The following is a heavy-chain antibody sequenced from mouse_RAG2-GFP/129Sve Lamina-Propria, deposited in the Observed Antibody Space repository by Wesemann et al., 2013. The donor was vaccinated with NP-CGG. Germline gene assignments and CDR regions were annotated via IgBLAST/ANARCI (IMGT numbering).Heavy chain of an antibody. D-gene: IGHD1-1*01. J-gene: IGHJ1*03. CDR1: GYTFTSYW. CDR2: IYPGSGST. CDR3: ARHPITTVVDWYFDV. Sequence: ELVKPGASVKMSCKASGYTFTSYWITWVKQRPGQGLEWIGDIYPGSGSTNYNEKFKSKATLTVDTSSSTAYMQLSSLTSEDSAVYYCARHPITTVVDWYFDVWGTGTTVTVSS. V-gene: IGHV1-55*01.